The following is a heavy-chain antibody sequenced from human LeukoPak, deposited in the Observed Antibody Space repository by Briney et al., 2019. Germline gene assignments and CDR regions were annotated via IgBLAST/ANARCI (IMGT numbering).Heavy chain of an antibody. J-gene: IGHJ5*02. CDR3: ASGGYSSSWYGEYWFDP. D-gene: IGHD6-13*01. V-gene: IGHV4-31*03. Sequence: SQTLSLTCTVSGGSISRVGYYWSWIRQHPGKGLEWIGYIYYSGSTYYNPSLKSRVTISVDTSKNQFSLKLSSVTAADTPVYYCASGGYSSSWYGEYWFDPSGQGTLVTVSS. CDR1: GGSISRVGYY. CDR2: IYYSGST.